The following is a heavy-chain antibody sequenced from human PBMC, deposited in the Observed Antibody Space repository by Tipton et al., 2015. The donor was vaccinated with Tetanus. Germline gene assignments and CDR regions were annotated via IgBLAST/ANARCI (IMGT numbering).Heavy chain of an antibody. D-gene: IGHD6-19*01. Sequence: SLRLSCAASGFTFSSYAMSWVRQAPGKGLEWVSAISGSGGSTYYADSVKGRFTISRDNSKNSLYLQMNSLRTEDTALYYCAKDIGWLVLGYWGQGTLVTVSS. CDR3: AKDIGWLVLGY. CDR1: GFTFSSYA. J-gene: IGHJ4*02. CDR2: ISGSGGST. V-gene: IGHV3-23*01.